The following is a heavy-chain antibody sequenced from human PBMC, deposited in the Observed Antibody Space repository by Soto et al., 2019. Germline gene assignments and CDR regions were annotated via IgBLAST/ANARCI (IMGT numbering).Heavy chain of an antibody. CDR3: AKDYGSGTLDGMDV. CDR2: ISWNSGSI. Sequence: SLRLSCAASGFTFDDYAMHWVRQAPGKGLEWVSGISWNSGSIGYADSVKGRFTISRDNAKNSLYLQMNSLRAEDTALYYCAKDYGSGTLDGMDVWGQGTTVTVSS. D-gene: IGHD3-10*01. CDR1: GFTFDDYA. J-gene: IGHJ6*02. V-gene: IGHV3-9*01.